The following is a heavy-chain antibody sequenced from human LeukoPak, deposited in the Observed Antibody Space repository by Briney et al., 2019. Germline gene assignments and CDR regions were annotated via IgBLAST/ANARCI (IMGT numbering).Heavy chain of an antibody. CDR3: ARLVSYHDF. J-gene: IGHJ4*02. CDR1: GTSIGNYY. Sequence: SETLSLTCTVAGTSIGNYYWSCIRQTPEKGLEWMGHIHSSGGSSYYPSLKSRLTLSIDTSRNQLSLKLPSVTAADTDVYFCARLVSYHDFWRQGALVTVPS. CDR2: IHSSGGS. V-gene: IGHV4-4*09. D-gene: IGHD1-26*01.